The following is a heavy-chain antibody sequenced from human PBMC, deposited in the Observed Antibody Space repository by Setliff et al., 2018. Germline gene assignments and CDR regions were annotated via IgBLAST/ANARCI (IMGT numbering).Heavy chain of an antibody. CDR3: ARGGDILTGDPPWASDI. J-gene: IGHJ3*02. CDR1: GYTFTSHY. CDR2: INPSSGRT. V-gene: IGHV1-2*02. Sequence: GASVKVSCKASGYTFTSHYMHWVRQAPGLGLEWMGTINPSSGRTSYAQKFQGRVTVTRDTSISTAYMELSRLRSDDTAVYYCARGGDILTGDPPWASDIWGHGTMVTVSS. D-gene: IGHD3-9*01.